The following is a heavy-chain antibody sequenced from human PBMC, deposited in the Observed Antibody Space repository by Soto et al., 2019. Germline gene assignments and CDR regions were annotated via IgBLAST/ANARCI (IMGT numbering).Heavy chain of an antibody. CDR3: ARDSSGDYVNWFDP. V-gene: IGHV3-30-3*01. J-gene: IGHJ5*02. D-gene: IGHD4-17*01. CDR2: ISYDGSNK. Sequence: QVQLVESGGGVVQPGRSLRLSCAASGFTFSSYAIHWVRQAPGKGLEWVAVISYDGSNKYYADSVKGRFTISRDNSKNTLYLQMNSLRAEDTAVYYCARDSSGDYVNWFDPWGQGTLVTVSS. CDR1: GFTFSSYA.